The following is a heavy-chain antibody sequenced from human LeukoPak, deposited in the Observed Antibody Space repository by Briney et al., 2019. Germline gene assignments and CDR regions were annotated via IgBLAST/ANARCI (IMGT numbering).Heavy chain of an antibody. J-gene: IGHJ3*02. Sequence: GGSLKISFKGSGCSFTSYWIGWVRPMPGKGLEWMGIIYPGDSDTRYSPSFQGQVTISADKSISTAYLQWSSLKAPDTAMYYCARQGDGYGDAFDIWGQGTMVTVSS. D-gene: IGHD5-24*01. CDR2: IYPGDSDT. V-gene: IGHV5-51*01. CDR1: GCSFTSYW. CDR3: ARQGDGYGDAFDI.